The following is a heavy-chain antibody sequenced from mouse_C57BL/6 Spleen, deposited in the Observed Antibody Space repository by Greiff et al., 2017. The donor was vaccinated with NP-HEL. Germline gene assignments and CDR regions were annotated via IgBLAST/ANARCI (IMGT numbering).Heavy chain of an antibody. CDR3: ARSNWDYFDY. V-gene: IGHV1-82*01. CDR1: GYAFSSSW. CDR2: IYPGDGGT. Sequence: VQLQQSGPELVKPGASVKISCKASGYAFSSSWMNWVKQRPGKGLEWIGRIYPGDGGTNYNGKFKGKATLTADKSSSTAYMQLSSLTSEDSAVYFCARSNWDYFDYWGQGTTLTVSS. D-gene: IGHD4-1*01. J-gene: IGHJ2*01.